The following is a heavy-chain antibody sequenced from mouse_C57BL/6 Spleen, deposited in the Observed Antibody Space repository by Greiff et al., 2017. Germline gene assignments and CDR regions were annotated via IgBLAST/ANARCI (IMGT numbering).Heavy chain of an antibody. CDR2: IDPENGDT. CDR3: TTWWYYGSSYENAMDY. D-gene: IGHD1-1*01. V-gene: IGHV14-4*01. CDR1: GFNIKDDY. J-gene: IGHJ4*01. Sequence: VQLQQSGAELVRPGASVKLSCTASGFNIKDDYMHWVKQRPEQGLEWIGWIDPENGDTEYASKFQGKATITADTSSNTTYLQLSSLTSEDTAVYYCTTWWYYGSSYENAMDYWGQGTSDTVSS.